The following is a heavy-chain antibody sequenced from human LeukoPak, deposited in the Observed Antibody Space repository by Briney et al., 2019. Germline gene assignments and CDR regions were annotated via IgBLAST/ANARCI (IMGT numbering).Heavy chain of an antibody. J-gene: IGHJ4*02. CDR2: INPNSGGT. CDR1: GYTFTSYA. CDR3: ARDPTKGYCSSTSCQPFDY. Sequence: ASVKVSCKASGYTFTSYAMHWVRQAPGQGLEWMGWINPNSGGTNYAQKFQGRVTMTRDTSISTAYMELSRLRSDDTAVYYCARDPTKGYCSSTSCQPFDYWGQGTLVTVSS. V-gene: IGHV1-2*02. D-gene: IGHD2-2*01.